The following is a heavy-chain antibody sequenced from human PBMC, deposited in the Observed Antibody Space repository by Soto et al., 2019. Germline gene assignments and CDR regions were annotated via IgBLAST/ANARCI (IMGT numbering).Heavy chain of an antibody. J-gene: IGHJ4*02. CDR2: IYYGGST. D-gene: IGHD7-27*01. Sequence: QVHLQESGPGLVKPSETLSLTCTVSGDSISTDYWSWIRQSPGKGLEWIGFIYYGGSTNYNTSLKSRVTISLDTPKNQFTLKLSSVTAADTAVYYCAKNWNWGSLVHWGKGTLVTVSS. CDR3: AKNWNWGSLVH. CDR1: GDSISTDY. V-gene: IGHV4-59*08.